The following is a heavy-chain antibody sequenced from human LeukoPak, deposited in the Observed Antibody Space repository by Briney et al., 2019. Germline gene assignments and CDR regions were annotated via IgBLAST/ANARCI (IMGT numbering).Heavy chain of an antibody. CDR1: GFTFSSYG. CDR3: ARELNRDCSSTSCYVGYYYYGMDV. CDR2: IWYDGSNK. D-gene: IGHD2-2*01. Sequence: GGSLRLSCAASGFTFSSYGMHWVRQAPGKGLEWVAVIWYDGSNKYYADSVKGRFTISRDNSKNTLYLQMNRLRAEDTAVYYCARELNRDCSSTSCYVGYYYYGMDVWGQGTTVTVSS. V-gene: IGHV3-33*01. J-gene: IGHJ6*02.